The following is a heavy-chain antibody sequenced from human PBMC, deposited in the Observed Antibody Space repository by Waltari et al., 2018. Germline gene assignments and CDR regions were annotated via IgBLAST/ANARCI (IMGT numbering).Heavy chain of an antibody. CDR1: GFSFSRNA. CDR2: ISGSGGST. D-gene: IGHD5-12*01. J-gene: IGHJ4*02. V-gene: IGHV3-23*01. Sequence: EVQLLESGGGLVQPGGSLRLSCAASGFSFSRNAMTWVRQAPGKGVEWVSAISGSGGSTYYADSVKGRFTISRDNSKNTLYLQMNSLRAEDTAVYYCAKEWGDGYNDYFDYWGQGTLVTVSS. CDR3: AKEWGDGYNDYFDY.